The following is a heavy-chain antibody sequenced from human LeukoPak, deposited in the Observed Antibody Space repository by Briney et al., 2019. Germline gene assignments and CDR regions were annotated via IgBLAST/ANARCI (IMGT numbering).Heavy chain of an antibody. Sequence: GGSLRLSCTASGFTFSDYGMHWVRQLPGKGLEWVAIIWYDGSNKTYEDSVKGRFTISRDNSKNTLYLQMNSLRAEDTAVYYCARVSHRFGESDYWGQGTLVTVSS. CDR1: GFTFSDYG. CDR3: ARVSHRFGESDY. CDR2: IWYDGSNK. V-gene: IGHV3-33*01. D-gene: IGHD3-10*01. J-gene: IGHJ4*02.